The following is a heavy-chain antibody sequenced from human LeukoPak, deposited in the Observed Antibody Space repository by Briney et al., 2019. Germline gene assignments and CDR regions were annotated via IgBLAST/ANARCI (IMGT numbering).Heavy chain of an antibody. J-gene: IGHJ4*02. V-gene: IGHV1-69-2*01. CDR3: ATDAVATAEYYFDY. Sequence: ASVKVSCKVSGYTFTDYYMHWVQQAPGKGLEWMGLVDPEDGETIYAEKFQGRVTITADTSTDTAYMELSSLRSEDTAVYYCATDAVATAEYYFDYWGRGTLVTVSS. CDR1: GYTFTDYY. CDR2: VDPEDGET. D-gene: IGHD5-12*01.